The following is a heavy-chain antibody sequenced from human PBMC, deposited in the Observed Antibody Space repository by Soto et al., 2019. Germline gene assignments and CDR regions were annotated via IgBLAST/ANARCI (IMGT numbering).Heavy chain of an antibody. CDR1: GFTFSSYG. J-gene: IGHJ3*02. Sequence: VQLLESGGGVVQPGRSLRLSCAASGFTFSSYGMHWVRQAPGKGLEWVAVISYDGSNKYYADSVKGRFTISRDNSKNTLYMQMNSLRAEDTAVYYCAKDGGRGYCSSTSCYDAFDIWGQGTMVTVSS. CDR2: ISYDGSNK. V-gene: IGHV3-30*18. D-gene: IGHD2-2*01. CDR3: AKDGGRGYCSSTSCYDAFDI.